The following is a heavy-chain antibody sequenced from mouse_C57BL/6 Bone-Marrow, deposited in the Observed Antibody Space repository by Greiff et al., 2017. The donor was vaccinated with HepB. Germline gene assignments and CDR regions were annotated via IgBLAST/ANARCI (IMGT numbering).Heavy chain of an antibody. Sequence: QVQLKESGPELVKPGASVKISCKASGYAFSSSWMNWVKQRPGKGLEWIGRIYPGDGDTNYNGKFKGKATLTADKSSSTAYMQLSSLTSEDSAVYFCASLSVDYWGQGTSVTVSS. D-gene: IGHD1-1*01. CDR3: ASLSVDY. CDR1: GYAFSSSW. J-gene: IGHJ4*01. CDR2: IYPGDGDT. V-gene: IGHV1-82*01.